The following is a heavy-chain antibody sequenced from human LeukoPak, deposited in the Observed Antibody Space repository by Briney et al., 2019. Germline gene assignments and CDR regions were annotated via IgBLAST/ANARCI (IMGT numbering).Heavy chain of an antibody. CDR3: ARLLRYCSGTTCQGGWFDP. V-gene: IGHV5-51*01. CDR2: IYPGDSDT. Sequence: GESLTISCKGSGYRFTSYWIAWVRQMPGKGLEWMGIIYPGDSDTRYSPSFQGQVTISADKSISTAYLRWSSLKASHTAMYYCARLLRYCSGTTCQGGWFDPWGQGTLVTVSS. D-gene: IGHD2-15*01. J-gene: IGHJ5*02. CDR1: GYRFTSYW.